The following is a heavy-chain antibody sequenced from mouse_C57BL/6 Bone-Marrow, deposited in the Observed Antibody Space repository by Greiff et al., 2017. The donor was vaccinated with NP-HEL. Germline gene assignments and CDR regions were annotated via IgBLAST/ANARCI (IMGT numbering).Heavy chain of an antibody. CDR2: IWGVGST. CDR3: ARGSSLYYYAMDY. V-gene: IGHV2-6*01. CDR1: GFSLTSYG. J-gene: IGHJ4*01. D-gene: IGHD1-1*01. Sequence: VQLVESGPGLVAPSQSLSITCTVSGFSLTSYGVDWVRQSPGKGLEWLGVIWGVGSTNYNSALNSRLSIIKDNSKSQVFLKMNSLQTDDTAMYYCARGSSLYYYAMDYWGQGTSVTVSS.